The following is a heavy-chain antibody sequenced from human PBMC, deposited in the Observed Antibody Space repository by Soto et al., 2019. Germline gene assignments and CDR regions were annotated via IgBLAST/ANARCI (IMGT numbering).Heavy chain of an antibody. CDR3: ARIGWGGDS. D-gene: IGHD7-27*01. Sequence: SETLSLTCSVSGGSVRTGSYHWSWIRQPPGKGLEWIGFIPNNGSPDYNPSLKSRVVVSIGRSKNQFSLKVNSVTAADTAVYFCARIGWGGDSWGQGTLVTVYS. J-gene: IGHJ4*02. V-gene: IGHV4-61*01. CDR1: GGSVRTGSYH. CDR2: IPNNGSP.